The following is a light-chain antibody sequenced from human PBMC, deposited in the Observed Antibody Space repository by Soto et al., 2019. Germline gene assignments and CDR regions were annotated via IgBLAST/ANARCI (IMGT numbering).Light chain of an antibody. Sequence: DIQMTQSPSFLSASVGDRVTITCRASQRIDTWLAWYQQKPGTAPKLLIYKATTLQSGVPSRFSGSGSGTEFTLAISSLEPDDFATYYCQEYETFSPWTFGQGTKVDI. CDR1: QRIDTW. V-gene: IGKV1-5*03. J-gene: IGKJ1*01. CDR2: KAT. CDR3: QEYETFSPWT.